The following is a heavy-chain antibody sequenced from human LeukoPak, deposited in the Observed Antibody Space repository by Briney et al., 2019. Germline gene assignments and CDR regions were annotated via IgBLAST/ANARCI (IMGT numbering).Heavy chain of an antibody. CDR1: GGTFSSYT. CDR3: AGPRPYCSGSSGWRAYYYYYMAV. Sequence: SVKVSCKASGGTFSSYTISWVREAPGQGLEWMGGITPIFGTANSAQKLQRRVTDTTEESTSTAYMELSSLRSSDTAVYHCAGPRPYCSGSSGWRAYYYYYMAVWGKGTTVPVSS. V-gene: IGHV1-69*05. D-gene: IGHD2-15*01. J-gene: IGHJ6*03. CDR2: ITPIFGTA.